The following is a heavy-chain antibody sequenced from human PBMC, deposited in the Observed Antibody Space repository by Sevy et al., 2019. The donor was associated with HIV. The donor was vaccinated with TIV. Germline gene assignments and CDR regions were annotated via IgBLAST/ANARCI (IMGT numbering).Heavy chain of an antibody. D-gene: IGHD3-22*01. V-gene: IGHV3-7*03. CDR3: ARDKNHYDRSVYYDAFDI. CDR1: GFTLSSFW. CDR2: IKEDGSDK. J-gene: IGHJ3*02. Sequence: GGSLILSCAASGFTLSSFWMTWVRQAPGKGLEWVANIKEDGSDKNYLDSVKGRFTISRDNAKNSLYLQMNSLRAEDTAVYYCARDKNHYDRSVYYDAFDIWGQGTMVTVSS.